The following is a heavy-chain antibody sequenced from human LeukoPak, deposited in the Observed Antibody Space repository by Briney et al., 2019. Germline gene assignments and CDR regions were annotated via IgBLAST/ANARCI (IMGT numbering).Heavy chain of an antibody. CDR1: GYTFTGYY. D-gene: IGHD3-16*02. Sequence: GASVKVSCKASGYTFTGYYMHWVRQAPGQGLEWMGWINPNSGGTNYAQKFQGRVTMTRDTSISTAYMELSRLRSDDTAVFYCTRSMITFGGLIVTATEDYWGQGTLVTVSS. CDR2: INPNSGGT. V-gene: IGHV1-2*02. J-gene: IGHJ4*02. CDR3: TRSMITFGGLIVTATEDY.